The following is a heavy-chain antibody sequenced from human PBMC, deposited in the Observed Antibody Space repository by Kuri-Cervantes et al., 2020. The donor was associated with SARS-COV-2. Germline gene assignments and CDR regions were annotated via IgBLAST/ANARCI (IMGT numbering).Heavy chain of an antibody. CDR3: ARGSLGSSWYFYYYYYMDV. Sequence: ASVKVSCKASGYTFTSYYMHWVRQAPGQGLEWMGWINPNSGGTNYAQKFQGRVTMTRDTSISTAYMELSRLRSEDTAVYYCARGSLGSSWYFYYYYYMDVWGKGTTVTVSS. J-gene: IGHJ6*03. CDR2: INPNSGGT. CDR1: GYTFTSYY. D-gene: IGHD6-13*01. V-gene: IGHV1-2*02.